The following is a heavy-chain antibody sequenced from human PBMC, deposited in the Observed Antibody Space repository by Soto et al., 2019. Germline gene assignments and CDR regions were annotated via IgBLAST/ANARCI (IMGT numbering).Heavy chain of an antibody. V-gene: IGHV3-15*07. CDR1: GFNFNAAW. CDR3: SADRPYWGAYAFDY. Sequence: EVQLAESGGDFVKPGGSLRLSCAASGFNFNAAWMNWVRQSPGKGLEWVGRIKSKVNGGTIDYAAPVKGRFTISRDDSKITLYLEMNSLKTEDTALYDCSADRPYWGAYAFDYWGQGTLVTVSS. D-gene: IGHD3-16*01. CDR2: IKSKVNGGTI. J-gene: IGHJ4*02.